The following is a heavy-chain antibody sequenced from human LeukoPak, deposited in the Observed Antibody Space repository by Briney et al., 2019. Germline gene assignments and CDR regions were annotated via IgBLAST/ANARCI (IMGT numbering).Heavy chain of an antibody. V-gene: IGHV3-21*06. CDR2: ISSDANYI. Sequence: GGSLRLSCEASGFTFSSYTLNWVRQAPGKGLEWVSSISSDANYIDYADSVKGRFTISRDNAKNSLFLQMDSLRGEDTAVYYCARDNAGSYFVDYWGQGILVTVSS. CDR1: GFTFSSYT. J-gene: IGHJ4*02. D-gene: IGHD1-26*01. CDR3: ARDNAGSYFVDY.